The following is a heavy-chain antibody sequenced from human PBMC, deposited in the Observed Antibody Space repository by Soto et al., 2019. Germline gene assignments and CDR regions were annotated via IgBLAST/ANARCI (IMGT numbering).Heavy chain of an antibody. D-gene: IGHD3-16*02. CDR3: ARYRFSGNKWSKFDY. V-gene: IGHV4-31*03. J-gene: IGHJ4*02. Sequence: TLSLTCTVSGVTVSSDAYYWSWIRQHPGKGLEWIGNIYHTGSTYYSPSLKSRVAISLDTSKNQFSLTLTSVTAADTAVYYCARYRFSGNKWSKFDYWGQGTLVTVSS. CDR2: IYHTGST. CDR1: GVTVSSDAYY.